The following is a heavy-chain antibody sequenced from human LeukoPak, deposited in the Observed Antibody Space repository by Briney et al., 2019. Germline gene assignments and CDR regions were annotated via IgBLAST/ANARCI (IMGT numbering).Heavy chain of an antibody. CDR3: AREGGDPRWLDP. J-gene: IGHJ5*02. Sequence: SENLSLTCTVSAGSISTFYWTWIRQPAGKGLEWIGRINYSGSTNYNPSLRGRVSMSVDRPKNQFSLTLNSVTAADTAVYYCAREGGDPRWLDPWGQGTLVTVSS. CDR2: INYSGST. V-gene: IGHV4-4*07. D-gene: IGHD6-25*01. CDR1: AGSISTFY.